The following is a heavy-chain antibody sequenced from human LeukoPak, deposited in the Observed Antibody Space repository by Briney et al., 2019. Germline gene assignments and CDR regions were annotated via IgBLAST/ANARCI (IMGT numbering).Heavy chain of an antibody. D-gene: IGHD3-22*01. V-gene: IGHV4-59*12. CDR3: ARGPYDSSRD. CDR1: GGSISSYY. CDR2: IYYSGST. Sequence: KPSETLSLTCTVSGGSISSYYWSWIRQPPGKGLEWIGYIYYSGSTNYNPSLKSRVTISVDTPKNQFSLKLSSVTAADTAVYYCARGPYDSSRDWGQGTLVTVSS. J-gene: IGHJ4*02.